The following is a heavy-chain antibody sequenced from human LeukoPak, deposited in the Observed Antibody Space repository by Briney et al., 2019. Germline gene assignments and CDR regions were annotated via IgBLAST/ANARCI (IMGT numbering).Heavy chain of an antibody. J-gene: IGHJ5*02. Sequence: GGSLRLSCEASGFTFSSYSMNWVRQAPGKGLEWVSYISSSSTTIYYADSVKGRFTISRDNAKNSLYLQMNSLRAEDTAVYYCAKDPPRGYSSGWLVLNWFDPWGQGTLVTVSS. V-gene: IGHV3-48*04. CDR3: AKDPPRGYSSGWLVLNWFDP. CDR2: ISSSSTTI. D-gene: IGHD6-19*01. CDR1: GFTFSSYS.